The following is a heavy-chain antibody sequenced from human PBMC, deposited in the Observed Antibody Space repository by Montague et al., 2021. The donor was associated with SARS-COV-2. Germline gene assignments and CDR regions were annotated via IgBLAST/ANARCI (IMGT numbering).Heavy chain of an antibody. CDR1: GTSYSGYY. D-gene: IGHD3-10*01. CDR2: INHGGGN. V-gene: IGHV4-34*01. Sequence: SETLSLTCAVYGTSYSGYYWTWIPYPPGTGREWAGEINHGGGNKPSPSPKSRLTISADKSTHQISLKLTSVAAADTAVYYCARLRDVVVPSPILGVGPYYSSSLFRFSGTGTPVSAS. CDR3: ARLRDVVVPSPILGVGPYYSSSLFRF. J-gene: IGHJ6*01.